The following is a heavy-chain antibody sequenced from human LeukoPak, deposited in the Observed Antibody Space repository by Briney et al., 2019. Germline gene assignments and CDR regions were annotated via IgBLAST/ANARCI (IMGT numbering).Heavy chain of an antibody. CDR3: ARDPGRGLYFDY. D-gene: IGHD6-19*01. V-gene: IGHV3-21*01. J-gene: IGHJ4*02. Sequence: GGSLRLSCAASGFTFSSYSMNWVRQAPGKGLEWFSSISSSSSYIYYADSVKGRFTISRDNAKNSLYLQMNSLRAEDTAVYYCARDPGRGLYFDYWGQGTLVTVSS. CDR2: ISSSSSYI. CDR1: GFTFSSYS.